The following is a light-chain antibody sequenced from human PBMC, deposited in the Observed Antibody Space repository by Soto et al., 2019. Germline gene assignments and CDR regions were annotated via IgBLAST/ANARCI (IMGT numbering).Light chain of an antibody. J-gene: IGKJ5*01. CDR3: MQGSHWPPIT. V-gene: IGKV2-30*02. Sequence: DVVVTQSPVSLPVTLGQAASIPCRSSQSLVHRDGNTYLSWFRQRPGQSPRRLIYKVSNREAGVPDRFSGSGSGTDFTLKISRVEAEDVGLYYCMQGSHWPPITFGQGTRLEIK. CDR1: QSLVHRDGNTY. CDR2: KVS.